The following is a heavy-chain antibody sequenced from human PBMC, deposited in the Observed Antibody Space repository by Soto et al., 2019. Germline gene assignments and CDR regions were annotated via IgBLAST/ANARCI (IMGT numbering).Heavy chain of an antibody. CDR1: GFPFANFV. V-gene: IGHV3-49*03. CDR3: IGSFPF. Sequence: TGGSLRLSCTGSGFPFANFVISWFRQAPGKGLEWVGFIRSQPYGGTTQYAASVRGRFTISRDDSKGIAYLQMNSLKSEDSGVYYCIGSFPFWGQGTLVTVSS. J-gene: IGHJ1*01. D-gene: IGHD3-10*01. CDR2: IRSQPYGGTT.